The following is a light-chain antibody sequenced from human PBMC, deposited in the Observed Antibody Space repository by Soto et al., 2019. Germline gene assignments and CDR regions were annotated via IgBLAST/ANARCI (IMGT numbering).Light chain of an antibody. CDR3: QKSDHLPL. J-gene: IGKJ3*01. CDR1: QDIGNS. Sequence: DIQMTQSPPSLSASVGDRVTITCQASQDIGNSLNWFQHKPGKAPNLVIYDAYNLVRVVPSRFSGSGSGTDFTFTITSLRPEDIATYYCQKSDHLPLFGPGTKVESK. CDR2: DAY. V-gene: IGKV1-33*01.